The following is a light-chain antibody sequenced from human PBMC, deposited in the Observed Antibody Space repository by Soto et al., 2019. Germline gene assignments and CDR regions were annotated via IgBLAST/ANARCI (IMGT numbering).Light chain of an antibody. CDR3: QHYCSSPRT. J-gene: IGKJ1*01. V-gene: IGKV3-20*01. CDR1: QSVSSSY. CDR2: GAS. Sequence: ELVLTQSPGTLSLSPGERATLSCRASQSVSSSYLAWYQQKPGQAPRLLIYGASSSATGIPDRFSGSGSGTDFALTISRLEPEDFAVYYCQHYCSSPRTCAQVTEVDIK.